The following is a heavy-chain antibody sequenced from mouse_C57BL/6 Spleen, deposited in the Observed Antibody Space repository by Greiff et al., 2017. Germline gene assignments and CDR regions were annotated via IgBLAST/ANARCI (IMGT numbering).Heavy chain of an antibody. J-gene: IGHJ4*01. Sequence: QVQLQQSGAELVKPGASVKISCKASGYAFSSYWMNWVKQRPGKGLEWIGQIYPGDGDTNYNGKFKGKATLTADKSSSTAYMQLSSLTSEDSAVYFCARTLLWDDYAMDYWGQGTSGTVSS. CDR3: ARTLLWDDYAMDY. CDR1: GYAFSSYW. CDR2: IYPGDGDT. D-gene: IGHD2-1*01. V-gene: IGHV1-80*01.